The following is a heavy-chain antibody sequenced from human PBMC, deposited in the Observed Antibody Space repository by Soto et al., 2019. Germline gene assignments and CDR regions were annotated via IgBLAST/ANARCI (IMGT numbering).Heavy chain of an antibody. D-gene: IGHD3-22*01. J-gene: IGHJ5*02. CDR1: GYTFTSYG. CDR3: ARDPPPNYHDSSGAFRNWFDP. V-gene: IGHV1-18*04. Sequence: ASVKVSFKASGYTFTSYGISWVRQAPGQGLEWMGWISAYNGNTNYAQKLQGRVTMTTDTSTSTAYMELRSLRSDDTAVYYCARDPPPNYHDSSGAFRNWFDPWGQGTLVTVSS. CDR2: ISAYNGNT.